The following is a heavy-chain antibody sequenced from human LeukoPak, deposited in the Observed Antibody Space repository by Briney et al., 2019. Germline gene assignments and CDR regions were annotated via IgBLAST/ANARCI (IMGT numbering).Heavy chain of an antibody. J-gene: IGHJ3*01. Sequence: GGSLRLSCAASEFSVGSNYMTWVRQAPGKGLEWVSAISGSASSTYHADSVKGRFTISRDNSKNTLYLQMSSLRADDTAVYYCAMKAVPRPRLYDAFDFWGQGTVVTVSS. CDR3: AMKAVPRPRLYDAFDF. D-gene: IGHD2-2*02. CDR2: ISGSASST. V-gene: IGHV3-23*01. CDR1: EFSVGSNY.